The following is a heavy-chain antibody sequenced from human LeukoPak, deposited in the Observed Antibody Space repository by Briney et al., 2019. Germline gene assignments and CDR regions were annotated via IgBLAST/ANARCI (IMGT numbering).Heavy chain of an antibody. J-gene: IGHJ4*02. CDR1: GFTFSNAW. CDR3: TSEYLGLDY. V-gene: IGHV3-15*01. CDR2: IKSKTDGGTT. Sequence: GGSLRLSCAASGFTFSNAWMSWVRQPPGKGLEWVGRIKSKTDGGTTDYAAPVKGRFTISRDDSKNTLYLQMNSLKSENTAVYYCTSEYLGLDYWGQGTLVTVSS. D-gene: IGHD2-2*02.